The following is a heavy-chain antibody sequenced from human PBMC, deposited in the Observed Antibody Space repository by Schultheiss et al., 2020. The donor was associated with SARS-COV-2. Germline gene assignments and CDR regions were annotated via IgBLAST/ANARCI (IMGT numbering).Heavy chain of an antibody. CDR3: ASRGYSSSSPYYYGMDV. CDR2: IIPIFGTA. D-gene: IGHD6-6*01. J-gene: IGHJ6*02. Sequence: SVKVSCKASGGTFSSYAISWVRQAPGQGLEWMGGIIPIFGTANYAQKFQGRVTITADESTSTAYMELSSLRSEDTAVYYCASRGYSSSSPYYYGMDVWGQGTTVTVSS. CDR1: GGTFSSYA. V-gene: IGHV1-69*13.